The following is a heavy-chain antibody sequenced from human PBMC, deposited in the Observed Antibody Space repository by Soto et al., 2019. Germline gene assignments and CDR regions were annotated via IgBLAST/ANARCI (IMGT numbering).Heavy chain of an antibody. CDR2: ISYDGSNK. J-gene: IGHJ4*02. CDR3: AKDRPVAGHYYFDY. Sequence: PGGSLRLSCAASGFTFSSYGMHWVRQAPGKGLEWVAVISYDGSNKYYADSVKGRFTISRDNSKNTLYLQMNSLRAEDTAVYYCAKDRPVAGHYYFDYWGQGTLVTVSS. D-gene: IGHD6-19*01. V-gene: IGHV3-30*18. CDR1: GFTFSSYG.